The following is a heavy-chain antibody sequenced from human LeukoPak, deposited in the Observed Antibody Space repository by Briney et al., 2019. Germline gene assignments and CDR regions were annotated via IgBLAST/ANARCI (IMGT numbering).Heavy chain of an antibody. CDR1: GFTFYDYA. CDR3: AKDLAVGTTPRVYAFDV. CDR2: VNRNSGTI. Sequence: PGGSLTLSCAASGFTFYDYAMHWVRQVPGKGPEWVGGVNRNSGTIAYGDSVKGRFTISRDNARNSLYLQMNSLRTEDTALYYCAKDLAVGTTPRVYAFDVWGQGTMVTVS. V-gene: IGHV3-9*01. D-gene: IGHD1-26*01. J-gene: IGHJ3*01.